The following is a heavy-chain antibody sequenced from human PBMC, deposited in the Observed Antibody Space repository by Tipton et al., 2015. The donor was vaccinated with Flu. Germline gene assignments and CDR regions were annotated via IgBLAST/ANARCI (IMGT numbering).Heavy chain of an antibody. CDR2: INHSGGT. V-gene: IGHV4-34*01. D-gene: IGHD3-10*01. Sequence: TLSLTCAVYGGSFSGYYWSWIRQPPGKGLEWIGEINHSGGTKYNPSLKGRVTISGDTSKNQFSLKLSSVTAADTAVCYCARHLRLIQGVIIVFDPWGQGTLVTVSS. J-gene: IGHJ5*02. CDR1: GGSFSGYY. CDR3: ARHLRLIQGVIIVFDP.